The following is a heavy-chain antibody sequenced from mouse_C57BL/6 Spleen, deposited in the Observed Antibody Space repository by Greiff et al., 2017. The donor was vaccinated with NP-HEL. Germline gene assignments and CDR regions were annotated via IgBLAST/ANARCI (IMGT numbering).Heavy chain of an antibody. J-gene: IGHJ1*03. CDR2: IYPGDGDT. Sequence: VQLQQSGPELVKPGASVKISCKASGYAFSSSWMNWVKQRPGKGLEWIGRIYPGDGDTNYNGKFKGKATLTADKSSSTAYMQLSSLTSEDSAVYLCARVEGSSYGYFDVWGTGTTVTVSS. CDR1: GYAFSSSW. D-gene: IGHD1-1*01. CDR3: ARVEGSSYGYFDV. V-gene: IGHV1-82*01.